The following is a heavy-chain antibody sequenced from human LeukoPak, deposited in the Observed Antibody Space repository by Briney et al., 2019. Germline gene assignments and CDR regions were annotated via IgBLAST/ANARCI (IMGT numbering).Heavy chain of an antibody. CDR1: GFTFSNYW. J-gene: IGHJ4*02. D-gene: IGHD3-22*01. CDR3: AKERPKYYYDSSGYAPKDY. CDR2: IKQDGSEK. V-gene: IGHV3-7*03. Sequence: GGSLRLSCAASGFTFSNYWMSWVRQAPGKGLEWVASIKQDGSEKYYVDSVKGRFTISRDNAKNSLYLQMNSLRAEDTAVYYCAKERPKYYYDSSGYAPKDYWGQGTLVTVSS.